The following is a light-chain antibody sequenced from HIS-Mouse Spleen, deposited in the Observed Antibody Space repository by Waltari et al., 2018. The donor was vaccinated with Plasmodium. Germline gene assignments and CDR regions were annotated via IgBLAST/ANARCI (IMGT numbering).Light chain of an antibody. CDR3: QQYNNWSFT. J-gene: IGKJ3*01. Sequence: EIVMTQSPATLSVSPGERATLSCRASQSVSSNLAWYQQKPGPAPRLLIYGASTRATVIPARLSGSGSGTEFTLTISSLQSEDFAVYYCQQYNNWSFTFGPGTKVDIK. CDR1: QSVSSN. V-gene: IGKV3-15*01. CDR2: GAS.